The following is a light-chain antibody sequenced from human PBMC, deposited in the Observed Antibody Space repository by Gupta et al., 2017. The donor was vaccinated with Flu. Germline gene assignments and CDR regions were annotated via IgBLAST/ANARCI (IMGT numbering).Light chain of an antibody. CDR2: EFR. Sequence: TSSATGTSVDVGGYNFVSCYQQPPGTASILIIFEFRKRTSVVSNSFSGSGTGITASRTISGLQAEDEADYYCGSYAITSNRIFGGGTKFTVL. V-gene: IGLV2-14*01. CDR1: SVDVGGYNF. J-gene: IGLJ2*01. CDR3: GSYAITSNRI.